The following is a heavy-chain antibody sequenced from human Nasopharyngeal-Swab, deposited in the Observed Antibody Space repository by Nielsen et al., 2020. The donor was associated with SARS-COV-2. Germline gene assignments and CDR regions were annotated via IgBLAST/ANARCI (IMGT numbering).Heavy chain of an antibody. Sequence: SETLSLTCTVSGGSISSSSYYWGWIRQPPGKGLEWIGSIYYSGSTYYNPSLKSRVTISVDTSKNQFSLQLNSVTPEDTAAYYCARDRSGEQNYYYGMDVWGQGTTVTVSS. CDR3: ARDRSGEQNYYYGMDV. J-gene: IGHJ6*02. CDR2: IYYSGST. V-gene: IGHV4-39*02. CDR1: GGSISSSSYY. D-gene: IGHD1/OR15-1a*01.